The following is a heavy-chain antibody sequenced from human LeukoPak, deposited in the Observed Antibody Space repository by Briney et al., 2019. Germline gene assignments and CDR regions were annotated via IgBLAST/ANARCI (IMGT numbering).Heavy chain of an antibody. CDR2: IRYDGSSK. D-gene: IGHD3-3*02. Sequence: GGSLRLSCVASGFIFSSFGLHWARRAPGKGLGWVAFIRYDGSSKYYADSVKGRFTISRDISRNTLYLEMNSLRPDDTAVYYCAKISSHWGQGTLVTVSS. J-gene: IGHJ4*02. CDR3: AKISSH. CDR1: GFIFSSFG. V-gene: IGHV3-30*02.